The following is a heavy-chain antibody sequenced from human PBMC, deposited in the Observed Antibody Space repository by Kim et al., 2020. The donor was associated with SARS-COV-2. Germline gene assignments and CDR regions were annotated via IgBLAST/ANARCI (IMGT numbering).Heavy chain of an antibody. V-gene: IGHV3-30*18. D-gene: IGHD6-19*01. CDR1: GFTFSSYG. CDR3: AKAYSSGWYMDGGPFDY. Sequence: GGSLRLSCAASGFTFSSYGMHWVRQAPGKGLEWVAVISYDGSNKYYADSVKGRFTISRDNSKNTLYLQMNSLRAEDTAVYYCAKAYSSGWYMDGGPFDYWGQGTLVTVSS. J-gene: IGHJ4*02. CDR2: ISYDGSNK.